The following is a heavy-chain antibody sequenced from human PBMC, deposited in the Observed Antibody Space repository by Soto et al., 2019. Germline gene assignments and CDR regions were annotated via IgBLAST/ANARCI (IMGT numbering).Heavy chain of an antibody. V-gene: IGHV1-18*01. D-gene: IGHD3-10*01. Sequence: ASVKVSCKASGYTFASYAISWMRQAPGQGLEWMGWISAYNGNTNYAQKLQGRVTMTTDTSTSTAYMELRSLRSDDTAVYYCARDARGDEAPMDYWGQGTLVTVSS. CDR2: ISAYNGNT. CDR1: GYTFASYA. J-gene: IGHJ4*02. CDR3: ARDARGDEAPMDY.